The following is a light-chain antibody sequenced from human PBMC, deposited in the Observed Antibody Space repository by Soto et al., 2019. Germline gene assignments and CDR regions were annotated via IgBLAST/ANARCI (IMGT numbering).Light chain of an antibody. Sequence: EIVLTQSPATLSLSPGERATLSCRASPSVSSYLAWYQQKPGQAPRLLIYDASNRATGIPTRFSGSGSGTDFTLTISGLEPEDFAVYYCQQRSNWPWTFGQGTMVEIK. CDR3: QQRSNWPWT. CDR2: DAS. V-gene: IGKV3-11*01. J-gene: IGKJ1*01. CDR1: PSVSSY.